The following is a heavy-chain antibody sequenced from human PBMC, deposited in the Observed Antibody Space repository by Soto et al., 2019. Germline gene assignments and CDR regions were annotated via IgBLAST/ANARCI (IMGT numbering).Heavy chain of an antibody. V-gene: IGHV1-3*01. Sequence: ASVKVSCKASGYTFTSYAMHWVRQAPGQRLEWMGWINAGNGNTKYSQKFQGRVTITRDISASTAYMELSSLRSEDTAVYYCASSRITMVPYGMDVWGQGTTVTVS. CDR2: INAGNGNT. CDR1: GYTFTSYA. J-gene: IGHJ6*02. CDR3: ASSRITMVPYGMDV. D-gene: IGHD3-10*01.